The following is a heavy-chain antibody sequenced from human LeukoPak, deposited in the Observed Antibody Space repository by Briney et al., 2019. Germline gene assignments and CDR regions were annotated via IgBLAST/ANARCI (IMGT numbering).Heavy chain of an antibody. Sequence: PSETLSLTCTVSGYSISSGYYWGWIRQPPGKGLEWIGSIYHSGRTFYNPSLKSRVTISVDTSKNQFSLKLSSVTAADTAVYYCARQPKSCAPGIFITGKACWFDTWGQGTLATVSP. J-gene: IGHJ5*02. CDR3: ARQPKSCAPGIFITGKACWFDT. D-gene: IGHD3-10*01. CDR2: IYHSGRT. CDR1: GYSISSGYY. V-gene: IGHV4-38-2*02.